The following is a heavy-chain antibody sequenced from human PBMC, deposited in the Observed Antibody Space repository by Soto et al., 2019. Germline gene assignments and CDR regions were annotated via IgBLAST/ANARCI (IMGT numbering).Heavy chain of an antibody. J-gene: IGHJ3*02. CDR1: GFTFSSYA. CDR2: ISYDGSNK. D-gene: IGHD6-19*01. V-gene: IGHV3-30-3*01. CDR3: ARNIAVAGISAFDI. Sequence: VQLVESGGGVVQPGRSLRLSCAASGFTFSSYAMHWVRQAPGKGLEWVAVISYDGSNKYYADSVKGRFTISRDNSKNTLYLQMNSLRAEDTAVYYCARNIAVAGISAFDIWGQGTMVTVSS.